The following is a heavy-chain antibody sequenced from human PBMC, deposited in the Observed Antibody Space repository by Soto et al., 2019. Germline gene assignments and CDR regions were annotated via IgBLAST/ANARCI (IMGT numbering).Heavy chain of an antibody. V-gene: IGHV3-21*01. Sequence: EVQLVESGGGLVKPGGSLRLSCAASGFTFSSYSMNWVRQAPGKGLEWVSSISSSSSYIYYADSLKGRFTISRDNAKNSLYLQMNSLRAEYTAVYYCGRKVVGCLDTFDIWGQGTMVTVSS. D-gene: IGHD1-26*01. J-gene: IGHJ3*02. CDR3: GRKVVGCLDTFDI. CDR1: GFTFSSYS. CDR2: ISSSSSYI.